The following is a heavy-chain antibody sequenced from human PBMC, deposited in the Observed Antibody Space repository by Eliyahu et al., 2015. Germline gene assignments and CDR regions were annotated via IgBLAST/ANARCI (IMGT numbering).Heavy chain of an antibody. V-gene: IGHV3-64D*06. CDR3: VTGGGRIHTEGGYTSGFDY. CDR1: GFTFSSYX. CDR2: MSSNGGST. Sequence: EVQLVESGGGLVQPGGSLXLSCSASGFTFSSYXXARGAPQAPGKGLEYVSAMSSNGGSTYYADSVMGRFTISRDNSKNTLYLQMSSLRAEDTAVYYCVTGGGRIHTEGGYTSGFDYWGHGTLVTVSS. J-gene: IGHJ4*01. D-gene: IGHD5-18*01.